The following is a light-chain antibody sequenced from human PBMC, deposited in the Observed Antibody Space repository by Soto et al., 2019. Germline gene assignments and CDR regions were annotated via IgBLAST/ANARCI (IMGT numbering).Light chain of an antibody. V-gene: IGLV1-40*01. J-gene: IGLJ7*01. CDR1: SSNIGAGYD. Sequence: QSVLTQPPSMSGAPGQRVTISCTGSSSNIGAGYDVPWYQHLPGTAPKLLIYGNTNRPSGVPDQFSGSKSGTSASLAITGLRSEDEADYYCQSHDSSLNSWVFGGGTQLTVL. CDR2: GNT. CDR3: QSHDSSLNSWV.